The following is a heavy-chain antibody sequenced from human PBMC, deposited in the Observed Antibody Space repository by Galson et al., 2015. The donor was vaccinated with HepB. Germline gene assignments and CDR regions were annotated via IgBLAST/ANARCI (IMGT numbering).Heavy chain of an antibody. CDR3: ARDRGIAATGTFLDY. V-gene: IGHV1-18*01. CDR1: GYTFTNYG. J-gene: IGHJ4*02. CDR2: ISTYNGNT. Sequence: SVKVSCKASGYTFTNYGISWVRQAPGQGLEWMGWISTYNGNTNYAQKFQGRVTMTTETSTSTAYMELRSLRSDDTAVYYCARDRGIAATGTFLDYWGQGTLVTVSS. D-gene: IGHD6-13*01.